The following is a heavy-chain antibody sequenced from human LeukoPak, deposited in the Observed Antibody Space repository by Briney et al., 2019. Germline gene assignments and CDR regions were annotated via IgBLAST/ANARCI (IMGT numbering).Heavy chain of an antibody. CDR3: AGGWNYYWAPDY. Sequence: SDTLSLTCAVSGYAMSSTNWWGWIRQPPGKELEWIGYIYYSGNTDYNPSLKSRVTMSINTSKNQFSLKLTSVSALDTAVYYCAGGWNYYWAPDYWGQGTLVTVSA. CDR1: GYAMSSTNW. V-gene: IGHV4-28*06. J-gene: IGHJ4*02. D-gene: IGHD3-22*01. CDR2: IYYSGNT.